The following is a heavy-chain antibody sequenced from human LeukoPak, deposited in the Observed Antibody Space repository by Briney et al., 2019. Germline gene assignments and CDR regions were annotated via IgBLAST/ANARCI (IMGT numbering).Heavy chain of an antibody. J-gene: IGHJ4*02. Sequence: GGSLRISCAASGFTFSSYSINSVRQAPGKGLEWVSYISSSSTAIYYADSVKGRFTISRDNAENSLYLQMSSLRDEDTAVYYCARAAGGAAGLRRTFDYWGQGILVTVSS. CDR3: ARAAGGAAGLRRTFDY. D-gene: IGHD6-13*01. CDR1: GFTFSSYS. V-gene: IGHV3-48*02. CDR2: ISSSSTAI.